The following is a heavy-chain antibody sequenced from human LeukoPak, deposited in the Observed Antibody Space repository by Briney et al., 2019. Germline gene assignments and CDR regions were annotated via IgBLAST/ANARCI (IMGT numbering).Heavy chain of an antibody. Sequence: SETLSLTCAVSGGSISSGGYSWSWIRQPPGKGLEWIGEINHSGSTNYNPSLKSRVTISVNTSKNQFSLKLSSVTAADTAVYYCARGSPIAAAGSDYWGQGTLVTVSS. V-gene: IGHV4-34*01. CDR3: ARGSPIAAAGSDY. CDR1: GGSISSGGYS. CDR2: INHSGST. D-gene: IGHD6-13*01. J-gene: IGHJ4*02.